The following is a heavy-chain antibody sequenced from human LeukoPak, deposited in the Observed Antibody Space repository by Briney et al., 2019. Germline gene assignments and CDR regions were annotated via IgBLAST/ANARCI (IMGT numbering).Heavy chain of an antibody. CDR1: GYSFTTHW. D-gene: IGHD6-13*01. V-gene: IGHV5-51*01. J-gene: IGHJ4*02. CDR3: ARRGWDGDGTSWYFFDY. Sequence: GESLKISCKGYGYSFTTHWIGWVRQMPGKGLEWMGIIYPGDSDTRYSPSFQGQVTISADKSISTAYLQWSSLKASDTAIYYCARRGWDGDGTSWYFFDYWGQGTLVTVSS. CDR2: IYPGDSDT.